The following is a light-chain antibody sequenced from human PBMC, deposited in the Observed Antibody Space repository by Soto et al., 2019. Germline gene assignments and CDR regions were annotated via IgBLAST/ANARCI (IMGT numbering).Light chain of an antibody. CDR3: SSYTGSDTLI. CDR1: SGSIANNY. J-gene: IGLJ2*01. V-gene: IGLV6-57*04. CDR2: ENN. Sequence: NFMLTQPHSVSESPGKTLSISCTRSSGSIANNYVQWYQQRPGSAPTTVIYENNQRLSGVPDRFSGSTDGSSNSASLTISGLQTEDEADYFCSSYTGSDTLIFGGGTKLTVL.